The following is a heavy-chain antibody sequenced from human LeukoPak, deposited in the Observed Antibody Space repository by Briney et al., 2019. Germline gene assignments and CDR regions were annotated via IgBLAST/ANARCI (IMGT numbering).Heavy chain of an antibody. D-gene: IGHD3-10*01. J-gene: IGHJ5*02. Sequence: ASVKVSCKASGYTFTSYDINWARQATGQGLEWMGWMNPNSGNTGYAQKFQGRVTMTRNTSISTAYMELSSLRSEDTAVYYCAHLLASPKGRKFDPWGQGTLVTVSS. CDR3: AHLLASPKGRKFDP. CDR1: GYTFTSYD. CDR2: MNPNSGNT. V-gene: IGHV1-8*01.